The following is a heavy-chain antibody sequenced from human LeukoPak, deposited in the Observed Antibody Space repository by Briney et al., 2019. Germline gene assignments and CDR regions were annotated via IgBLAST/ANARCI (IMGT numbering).Heavy chain of an antibody. V-gene: IGHV3-21*01. CDR3: AREGRFKGDY. J-gene: IGHJ4*02. CDR1: GFTFSSYS. CDR2: ISSSSSYI. Sequence: KPGGSLRLSCATSGFTFSSYSMNWVRQAPGKGLEWVSSISSSSSYIYYADSVKGRFTISRDNAKNSLYLQMDSLRAEDTAVYYCAREGRFKGDYWGQGTLVTVSS. D-gene: IGHD3-3*01.